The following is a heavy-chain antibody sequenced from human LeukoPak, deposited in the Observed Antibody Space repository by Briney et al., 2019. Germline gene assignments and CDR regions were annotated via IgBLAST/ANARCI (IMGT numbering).Heavy chain of an antibody. CDR2: IHSSGSA. CDR3: ASGAEDGYNFGFDY. CDR1: GASLNDYY. D-gene: IGHD5-24*01. V-gene: IGHV4-59*12. Sequence: SETLSLTCTVSGASLNDYYWSWIRQPPGKALELIGFIHSSGSANSNPSLTSRVTISIDTSKNQFSLNLRSLTAAYTAVSFCASGAEDGYNFGFDYWGQGTLAAVSS. J-gene: IGHJ4*02.